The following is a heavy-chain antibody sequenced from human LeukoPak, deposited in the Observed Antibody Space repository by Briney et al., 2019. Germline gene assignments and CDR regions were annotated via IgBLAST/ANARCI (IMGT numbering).Heavy chain of an antibody. CDR2: ISGSGGST. D-gene: IGHD3-9*01. CDR1: GFTFSSYD. V-gene: IGHV3-23*01. Sequence: GGSLRLSCAVSGFTFSSYDMSWVRQAPGKGLEWVSGISGSGGSTYYADSVKGRFTISRDTSKNALYLQMDSLRVEDTAVYYCAKVGQNYDILTYYFDYWGQGTLVTVSS. CDR3: AKVGQNYDILTYYFDY. J-gene: IGHJ4*02.